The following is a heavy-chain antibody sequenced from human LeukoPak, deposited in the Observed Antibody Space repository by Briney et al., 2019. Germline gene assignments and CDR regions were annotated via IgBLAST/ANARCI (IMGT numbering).Heavy chain of an antibody. Sequence: GGSLRLSCAASGFTFSSYSMNWVRQAPGKGLEWVSSISSSSSYIYYADSVKGRYTISRDNAKNSLYLQMNSLRAEDTAVYYCARDRGYCSSTSCYEVAFDYWGQGTLVTVSS. J-gene: IGHJ4*02. D-gene: IGHD2-2*01. CDR3: ARDRGYCSSTSCYEVAFDY. V-gene: IGHV3-21*01. CDR2: ISSSSSYI. CDR1: GFTFSSYS.